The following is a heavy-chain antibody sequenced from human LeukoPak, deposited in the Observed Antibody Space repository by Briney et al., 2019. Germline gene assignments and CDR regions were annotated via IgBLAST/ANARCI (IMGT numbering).Heavy chain of an antibody. Sequence: GASVKVSCKASGGTFSSYAISWVRQAPGQGLEWMGRIIPILGIANYAQKFQGRVTITADKSTSTAYMELSSLRSEDTAVYYCARDGGYSYGLPFDYWGQGTLVTVSS. CDR1: GGTFSSYA. V-gene: IGHV1-69*04. CDR2: IIPILGIA. D-gene: IGHD5-18*01. CDR3: ARDGGYSYGLPFDY. J-gene: IGHJ4*02.